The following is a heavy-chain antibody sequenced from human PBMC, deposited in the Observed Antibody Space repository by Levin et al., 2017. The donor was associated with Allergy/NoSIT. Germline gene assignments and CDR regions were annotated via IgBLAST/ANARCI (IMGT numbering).Heavy chain of an antibody. J-gene: IGHJ6*03. Sequence: SETLSLTCAVYGGSFSGYFWTWVRQPPGKGLEWIGEINDSGSTNYNPSLKSRVTTSVDTSKNQFSLKLSSVTAADTAVYYCARGTFQGGLGYYYYYMDVWDKGTAVAVSS. D-gene: IGHD3-16*01. CDR3: ARGTFQGGLGYYYYYMDV. CDR1: GGSFSGYF. V-gene: IGHV4-34*01. CDR2: INDSGST.